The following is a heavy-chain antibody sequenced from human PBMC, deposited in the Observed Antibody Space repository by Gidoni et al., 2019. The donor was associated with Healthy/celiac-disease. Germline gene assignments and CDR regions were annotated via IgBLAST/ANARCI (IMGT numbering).Heavy chain of an antibody. CDR2: ISSSGSTI. D-gene: IGHD4-17*01. V-gene: IGHV3-48*03. CDR1: GFTFSSYE. CDR3: ARVGIHDYGDFLDY. Sequence: EVQLVESGGGLVQPGGSLRLSCAASGFTFSSYEMNWVRQAPGKGLEWVSYISSSGSTIYYADSVKGRFTISRDNAKNSLYLQMNSLRAEDTAVYYCARVGIHDYGDFLDYWGQGTLVTVSS. J-gene: IGHJ4*02.